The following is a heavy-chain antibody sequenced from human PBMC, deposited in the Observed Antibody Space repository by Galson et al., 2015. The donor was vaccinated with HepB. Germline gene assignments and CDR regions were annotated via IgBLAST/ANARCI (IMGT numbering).Heavy chain of an antibody. D-gene: IGHD2-8*02. J-gene: IGHJ4*02. CDR3: ARGRYSTDYDGIDS. CDR2: SRNKVRSYTT. CDR1: GFSFSDRD. V-gene: IGHV3-72*01. Sequence: SLRLSCAASGFSFSDRDMDWVRQAPGKGLEWVGRSRNKVRSYTTEYAAPVRGRFTVSSDGSKNSLYLQMNSLKTEDTAVYYCARGRYSTDYDGIDSWGQGTLVTVSS.